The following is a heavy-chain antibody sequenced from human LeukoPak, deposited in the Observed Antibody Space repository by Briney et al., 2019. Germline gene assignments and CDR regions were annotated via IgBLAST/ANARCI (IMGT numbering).Heavy chain of an antibody. V-gene: IGHV3-9*01. CDR2: ISWNSGSI. D-gene: IGHD3-9*01. Sequence: GGSLRLSCAASGFRFDDYAMHWVRQAPGKGLEWVSGISWNSGSIAYAGSVKGRFTISRDNAKNSLYLQMNSLRAEDTALYYCAKDRYFDFRRYFDLWGRGTLVTVSS. CDR1: GFRFDDYA. J-gene: IGHJ2*01. CDR3: AKDRYFDFRRYFDL.